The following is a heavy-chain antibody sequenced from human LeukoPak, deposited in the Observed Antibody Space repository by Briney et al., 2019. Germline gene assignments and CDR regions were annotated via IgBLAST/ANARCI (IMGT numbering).Heavy chain of an antibody. V-gene: IGHV5-51*01. Sequence: GESLKISCKGSGYTFTKYWIGWGRQMPGKGLEWMGIIYPDDSETAFSPSFQGQVTISADKSINTAFLQWSSLKASDTAMYYCARSQDSSSDAFDVWGQGTMVTVSS. CDR1: GYTFTKYW. J-gene: IGHJ3*01. CDR3: ARSQDSSSDAFDV. CDR2: IYPDDSET. D-gene: IGHD6-13*01.